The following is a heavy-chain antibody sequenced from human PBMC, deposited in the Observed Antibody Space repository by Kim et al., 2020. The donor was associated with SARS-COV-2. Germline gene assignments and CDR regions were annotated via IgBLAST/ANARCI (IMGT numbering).Heavy chain of an antibody. D-gene: IGHD3-10*01. CDR2: IYYSGST. V-gene: IGHV4-59*01. Sequence: SETLSLTCTVSGGSISSYYWSWIRQPPGKGLEWIGYIYYSGSTNYNPSLKSRVTISVDTSKNQFSLKLSSVTAADTAVYYCARGPLMVRGVPSYYFDYWG. CDR3: ARGPLMVRGVPSYYFDY. J-gene: IGHJ4*01. CDR1: GGSISSYY.